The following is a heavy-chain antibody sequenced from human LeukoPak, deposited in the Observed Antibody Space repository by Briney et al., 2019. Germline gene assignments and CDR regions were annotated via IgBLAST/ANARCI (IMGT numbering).Heavy chain of an antibody. D-gene: IGHD3-10*01. J-gene: IGHJ4*02. V-gene: IGHV4-4*07. CDR3: ARDLGSGSYQELDY. CDR1: GVSLISYY. CDR2: IYNTGST. Sequence: PSETLSLTCTVSGVSLISYYWSWIRQPAGKGLEWIGRIYNTGSTNYYPSLESRVTISVDKSKSQVSLKLSSVTAADTAVYYCARDLGSGSYQELDYWGQGTLVTVSS.